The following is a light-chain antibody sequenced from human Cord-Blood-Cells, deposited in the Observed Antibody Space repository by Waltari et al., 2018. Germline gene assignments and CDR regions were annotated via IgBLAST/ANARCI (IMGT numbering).Light chain of an antibody. V-gene: IGKV3-20*01. CDR3: QQYGSSSWT. CDR2: GAA. Sequence: VLTQSPGTLSLAAGESASQSVSSSYLAWYQQKPGQAHRLLIYGAASRATGRPDRFSGRGSGTDFTLNISRLEPEDFAVYYCQQYGSSSWTFGQGTKVELK. J-gene: IGKJ1*01. CDR1: QSVSSSY.